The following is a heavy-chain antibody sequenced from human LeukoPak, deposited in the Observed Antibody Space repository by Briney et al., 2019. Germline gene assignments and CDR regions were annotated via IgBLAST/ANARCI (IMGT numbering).Heavy chain of an antibody. D-gene: IGHD2-2*01. V-gene: IGHV4-34*01. CDR1: GGSFSGYY. CDR2: INHSGST. CDR3: ARGAAKYCSSTSCYFAPYWFDP. Sequence: SETLSLTCAVYGGSFSGYYWSWIRQPPGKGLEWIGEINHSGSTNYNPSLKSRVTISVDTSKNQFSLKLSSVTAAHTAVYYCARGAAKYCSSTSCYFAPYWFDPWGQGTLVTVSS. J-gene: IGHJ5*02.